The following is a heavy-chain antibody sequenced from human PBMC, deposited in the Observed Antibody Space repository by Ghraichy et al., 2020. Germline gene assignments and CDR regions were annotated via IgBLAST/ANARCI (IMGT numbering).Heavy chain of an antibody. CDR2: INHSGST. D-gene: IGHD5-18*01. V-gene: IGHV4-34*01. Sequence: SQTLSLTCAVYGGSFSGYYWSWIRQPPGKGLEWIGEINHSGSTNYNPSLKSRVTISVDTSKNQFSLKLSSVTAADTAVYYCARGVGTGIQLWLGGYYFDYWGQGTLVTVSS. J-gene: IGHJ4*02. CDR1: GGSFSGYY. CDR3: ARGVGTGIQLWLGGYYFDY.